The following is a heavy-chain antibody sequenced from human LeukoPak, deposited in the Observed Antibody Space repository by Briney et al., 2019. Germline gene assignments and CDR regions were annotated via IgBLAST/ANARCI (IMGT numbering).Heavy chain of an antibody. CDR2: IYPGDSDT. D-gene: IGHD4-23*01. CDR3: ARRRDGGIDNWFDP. CDR1: GYSFSTYW. Sequence: GESLKISCKGSGYSFSTYWIGWVRQMPGKGLEWMGIIYPGDSDTRYSPSFQGQVINSADKSISTAYLQWSSLKASDTAIYYCARRRDGGIDNWFDPWGQGTLVTVSS. V-gene: IGHV5-51*01. J-gene: IGHJ5*02.